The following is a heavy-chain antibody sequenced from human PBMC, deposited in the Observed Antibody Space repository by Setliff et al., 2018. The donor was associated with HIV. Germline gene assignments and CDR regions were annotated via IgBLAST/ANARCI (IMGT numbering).Heavy chain of an antibody. CDR1: DYTFSNYH. D-gene: IGHD6-19*01. CDR3: ARDFPRFSSGYYGNFDY. CDR2: ISPNNGDT. V-gene: IGHV1-18*01. Sequence: VASVKVSCKTSDYTFSNYHLSWARQAPGQGLEWMGWISPNNGDTKYALNFQGRVTMTADTSTSTVYMELRSLTSDDTAVYYCARDFPRFSSGYYGNFDYWGQGTRVTVSS. J-gene: IGHJ4*02.